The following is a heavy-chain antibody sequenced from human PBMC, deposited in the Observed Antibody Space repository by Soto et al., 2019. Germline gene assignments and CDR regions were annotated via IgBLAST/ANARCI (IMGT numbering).Heavy chain of an antibody. CDR3: ARGQEYSSSWGYFDY. CDR1: GFTVSSNY. J-gene: IGHJ4*02. V-gene: IGHV3-66*01. Sequence: GGSLRLSCAASGFTVSSNYMSWVRQAPGKGLEWVSVIYSGGSTYYADSVKGRFTISRDNSKNTLYLQMNSLRAEDTAVYYCARGQEYSSSWGYFDYWGQGTLVTVS. D-gene: IGHD6-6*01. CDR2: IYSGGST.